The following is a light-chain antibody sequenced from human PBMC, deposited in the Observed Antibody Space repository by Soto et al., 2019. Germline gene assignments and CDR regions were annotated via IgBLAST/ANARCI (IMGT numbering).Light chain of an antibody. CDR3: QQRSNWPWT. CDR2: DAS. V-gene: IGKV3-11*01. Sequence: ETVLTQSPATLSLSPGERATLSCRASPSVNSHLAWYQQKAGQAPRLLIYDASNRATGIPARFSGSGSGTDFTLTISGLEPEDFAVYYCQQRSNWPWTFGQGTKVEIK. J-gene: IGKJ1*01. CDR1: PSVNSH.